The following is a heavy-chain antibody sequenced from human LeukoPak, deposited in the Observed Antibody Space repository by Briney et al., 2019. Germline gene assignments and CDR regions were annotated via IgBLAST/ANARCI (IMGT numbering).Heavy chain of an antibody. CDR1: GGSISSNSYY. D-gene: IGHD6-13*01. J-gene: IGHJ5*02. CDR2: IYYSGST. V-gene: IGHV4-39*07. CDR3: ARLEIAAAGNRWFDP. Sequence: SETLSLTCAVSGGSISSNSYYWGWIRQPPGKGLEWIGSIYYSGSTYYNPSLKSRVTISVDTSKNQFSLKLSSVTAADTAVYYCARLEIAAAGNRWFDPWGQGTLVTVSS.